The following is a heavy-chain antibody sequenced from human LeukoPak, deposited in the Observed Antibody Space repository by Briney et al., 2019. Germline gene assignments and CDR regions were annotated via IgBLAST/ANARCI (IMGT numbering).Heavy chain of an antibody. J-gene: IGHJ4*02. D-gene: IGHD3-10*01. V-gene: IGHV4-39*07. Sequence: SETLSLTCTVSGGSISTSNYYWGWIRQPPGKGLEWIGRIYTSGSTNYNPSLKSRVTISVDTSKNQFSLKLSSVTAADTAVYYCARSFEGSGSYYNWGQGTLVTVSS. CDR2: IYTSGST. CDR1: GGSISTSNYY. CDR3: ARSFEGSGSYYN.